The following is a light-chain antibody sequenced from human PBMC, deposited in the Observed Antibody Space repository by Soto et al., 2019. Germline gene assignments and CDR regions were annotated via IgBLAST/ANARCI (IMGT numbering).Light chain of an antibody. CDR2: GAS. Sequence: EIVLTQSPGTLSLSPGERATLSCRASQTVTSTFLAWYQQKPGQAPRLLIYGASRRATGIPDRFSGSGSGADFTLTITRLEPEDFAVYYWHQYDSSRTFGQGTKVEMK. CDR3: HQYDSSRT. V-gene: IGKV3-20*01. J-gene: IGKJ1*01. CDR1: QTVTSTF.